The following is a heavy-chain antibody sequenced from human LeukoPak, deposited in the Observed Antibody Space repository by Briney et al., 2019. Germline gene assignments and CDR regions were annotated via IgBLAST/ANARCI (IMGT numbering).Heavy chain of an antibody. J-gene: IGHJ3*02. Sequence: PGRSLRLSCAASGFTFDDYAMHWVRQAPGKGLEWVSGISWNSGSIGYADSVKGRFTISRDNAKNSLYLQLNSLRAEDMALYYCAKGHSSGYLDAFDIWGQGTMVTVSS. D-gene: IGHD3-22*01. V-gene: IGHV3-9*03. CDR2: ISWNSGSI. CDR1: GFTFDDYA. CDR3: AKGHSSGYLDAFDI.